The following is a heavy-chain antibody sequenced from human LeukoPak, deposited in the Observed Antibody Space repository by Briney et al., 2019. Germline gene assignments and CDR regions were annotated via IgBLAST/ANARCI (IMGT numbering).Heavy chain of an antibody. Sequence: SGTLSLPCTVSGGFNSSSSYYLGWVPPPPREGLEWIGSMYYSGSTYYNPSLKSRVIISVDTSKNQFSLKLRSVTAADTAVYYCASSITIFGVVLRTIYFDYWGQGILVTVSS. D-gene: IGHD3-3*01. CDR1: GGFNSSSSYY. V-gene: IGHV4-39*01. CDR2: MYYSGST. J-gene: IGHJ4*02. CDR3: ASSITIFGVVLRTIYFDY.